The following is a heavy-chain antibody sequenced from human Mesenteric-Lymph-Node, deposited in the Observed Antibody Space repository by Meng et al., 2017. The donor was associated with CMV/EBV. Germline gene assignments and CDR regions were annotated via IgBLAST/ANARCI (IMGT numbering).Heavy chain of an antibody. CDR2: IYHSGST. D-gene: IGHD3-10*01. V-gene: IGHV4-38-2*02. Sequence: SETLSLTCTVSGYSISSGYYWGWIRQPPGKGLEWIGSIYHSGSTYYNPSLKSRVTISVDTSKNQFSLKLSSVTAADTAVYYCARGTLGGRGDYFDYWGQGTLVTVSS. CDR3: ARGTLGGRGDYFDY. CDR1: GYSISSGYY. J-gene: IGHJ4*02.